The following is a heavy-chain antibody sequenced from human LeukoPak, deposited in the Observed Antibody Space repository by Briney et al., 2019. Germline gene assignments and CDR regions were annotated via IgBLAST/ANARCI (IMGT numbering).Heavy chain of an antibody. Sequence: SETLSLTCTVSGGSISSSSYYGGWIRQPPGKGLEWIGSSYYSGSTYYNPSLKSRVTISVDTSKNQFSLKLSSVTAADTAVYYCARDNGDTAMPPVFDYWGPGTLVTVSS. D-gene: IGHD5-18*01. CDR1: GGSISSSSYY. V-gene: IGHV4-39*07. CDR2: SYYSGST. J-gene: IGHJ4*02. CDR3: ARDNGDTAMPPVFDY.